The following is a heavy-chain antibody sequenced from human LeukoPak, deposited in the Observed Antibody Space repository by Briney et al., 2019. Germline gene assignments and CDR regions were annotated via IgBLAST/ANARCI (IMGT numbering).Heavy chain of an antibody. V-gene: IGHV3-23*01. CDR3: AQQVGYCSSGSCYFTY. J-gene: IGHJ1*01. Sequence: GGSLRLSCAASGFTFSSSAMSWVRQVPGKGLEWVSGISASGGSTYYADSVRGRFTISRDNSKNTLSLQMNSLRAEDTAVYYCAQQVGYCSSGSCYFTYWGQGTLVTVSS. D-gene: IGHD2-15*01. CDR2: ISASGGST. CDR1: GFTFSSSA.